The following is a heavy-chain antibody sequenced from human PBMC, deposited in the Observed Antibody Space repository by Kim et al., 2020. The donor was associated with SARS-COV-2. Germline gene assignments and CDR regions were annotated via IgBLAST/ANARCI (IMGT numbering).Heavy chain of an antibody. CDR3: ASPYSGGY. J-gene: IGHJ4*02. CDR1: GFTFSSYW. V-gene: IGHV3-74*01. CDR2: ITRDGSTT. D-gene: IGHD1-26*01. Sequence: GGSLRLSCAASGFTFSSYWMYWVRQGPGKGLVWVSRITRDGSTTNYADSVKGRFTISRDNAKNTLDLQMNSLKAEDTAVYYCASPYSGGYWGQGTLVTVSS.